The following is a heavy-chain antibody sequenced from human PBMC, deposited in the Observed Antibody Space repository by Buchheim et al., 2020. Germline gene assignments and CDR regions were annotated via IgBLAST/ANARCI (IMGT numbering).Heavy chain of an antibody. CDR3: ARRMTFGATPGLDP. V-gene: IGHV3-23*04. CDR1: GFTFSSYA. Sequence: EVQVVESGGGLVQPGGSLRPSCAASGFTFSSYAMTWVRQAPGKGLEWVSTIFNTAGGTYYADSVKGRFTISRDNSQNMVYLQMNTLGAEDTALYYCARRMTFGATPGLDPWGQGTL. D-gene: IGHD3/OR15-3a*01. J-gene: IGHJ5*02. CDR2: IFNTAGGT.